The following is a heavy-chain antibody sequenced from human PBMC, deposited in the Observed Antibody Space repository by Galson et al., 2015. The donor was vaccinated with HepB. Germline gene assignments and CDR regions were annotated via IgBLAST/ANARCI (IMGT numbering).Heavy chain of an antibody. D-gene: IGHD2-2*01. Sequence: SLRLSCAASGFTFGDYAMSWVRQAPGKGLEWVGFIRSKAYGGTTEYAASVKGRFTISRDDSKSIAYLQMNSLKTEDTAVYYCTGVRSRPCSSTSCYTIFHSYYYYYYGMDVWGQGTTVTVSS. CDR2: IRSKAYGGTT. V-gene: IGHV3-49*04. J-gene: IGHJ6*02. CDR1: GFTFGDYA. CDR3: TGVRSRPCSSTSCYTIFHSYYYYYYGMDV.